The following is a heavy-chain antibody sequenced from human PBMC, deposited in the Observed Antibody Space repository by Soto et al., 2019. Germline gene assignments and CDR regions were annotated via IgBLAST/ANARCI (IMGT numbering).Heavy chain of an antibody. D-gene: IGHD5-18*01. CDR1: GFTFRSYA. V-gene: IGHV3-30-3*01. Sequence: QVQLVESGGGVVQPGRSLRLSCAASGFTFRSYAMHWVRQAPGKGLEWVAVISYDENNRYYTDSVKGRFTISRDNSKNTLDQQVNSLRAEDTAVYYWARAMDTAIASKDNWFDPWGQGNLVTVSS. J-gene: IGHJ5*02. CDR2: ISYDENNR. CDR3: ARAMDTAIASKDNWFDP.